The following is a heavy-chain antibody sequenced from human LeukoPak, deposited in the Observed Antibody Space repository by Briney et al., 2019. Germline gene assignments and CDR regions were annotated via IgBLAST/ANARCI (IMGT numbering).Heavy chain of an antibody. V-gene: IGHV4-31*03. J-gene: IGHJ4*02. D-gene: IGHD6-13*01. Sequence: SQTLSLTCTVSGGSISSGGYYWSWIRQHPGKGLEWIGYIYYSGSTYYNPSLKSRVTISVDTSKNQFSLKLSSVTAADTAVYYCARDRDYSGSWEINFDSWGQGTFVIVSS. CDR1: GGSISSGGYY. CDR3: ARDRDYSGSWEINFDS. CDR2: IYYSGST.